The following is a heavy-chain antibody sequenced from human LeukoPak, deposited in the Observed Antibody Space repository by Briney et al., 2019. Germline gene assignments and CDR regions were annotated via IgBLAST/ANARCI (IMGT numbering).Heavy chain of an antibody. CDR1: GGSVSSDNW. CDR2: IHHSGNT. D-gene: IGHD3-9*01. V-gene: IGHV4-4*02. Sequence: XTCXXSGGSVSSDNWWSWVRQPPGKGLEWIGEIHHSGNTNYSPSLKSRVTISLDKSRNQFSLKLNSVTAADTAVYYCAKAGVWLPAVWGQGTLVTVSS. CDR3: AKAGVWLPAV. J-gene: IGHJ4*02.